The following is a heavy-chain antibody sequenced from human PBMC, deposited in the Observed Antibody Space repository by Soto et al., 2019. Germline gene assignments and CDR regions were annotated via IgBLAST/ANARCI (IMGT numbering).Heavy chain of an antibody. CDR1: GDSISNLDYS. J-gene: IGHJ5*01. D-gene: IGHD7-27*01. CDR2: IYKSATT. CDR3: ARGRYCLTGRCFPNWFDS. V-gene: IGHV4-30-4*01. Sequence: SETLSLTCSVSGDSISNLDYSWAWIRQPPGQALEYIGYIYKSATTYYNPSFESRVATSVDTSKSQFSLNVTSVTAADTAVYFCARGRYCLTGRCFPNWFDSWGQGALVTVSS.